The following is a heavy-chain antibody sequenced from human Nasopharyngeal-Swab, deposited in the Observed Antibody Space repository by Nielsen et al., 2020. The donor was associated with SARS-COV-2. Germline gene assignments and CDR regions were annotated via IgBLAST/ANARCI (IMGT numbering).Heavy chain of an antibody. D-gene: IGHD1-14*01. CDR3: ARAGYNRKGNGAFDI. CDR1: GFTFSSYS. Sequence: GGSLRLSCAASGFTFSSYSMNWVRQAPGRGLEWVSSISSSSSYIYYADSVKGRFTISRDNAKNSLYLQMNSLRAEDTAVYYCARAGYNRKGNGAFDIWGQGTMVTVSS. CDR2: ISSSSSYI. J-gene: IGHJ3*02. V-gene: IGHV3-21*01.